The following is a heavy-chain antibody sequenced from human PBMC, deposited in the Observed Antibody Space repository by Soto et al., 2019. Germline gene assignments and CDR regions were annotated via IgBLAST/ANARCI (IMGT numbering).Heavy chain of an antibody. CDR2: ISYDGSNK. V-gene: IGHV3-30-3*01. Sequence: GGSLRLSCAASGFTFSSYAMHWVRQAPGKGLELVAVISYDGSNKYYADSVKGRFTISRDNSKNTLYLQMNSLRAEDTVVYYCAMTGRDGYNWRYYFDYWG. J-gene: IGHJ4*01. CDR3: AMTGRDGYNWRYYFDY. CDR1: GFTFSSYA. D-gene: IGHD5-12*01.